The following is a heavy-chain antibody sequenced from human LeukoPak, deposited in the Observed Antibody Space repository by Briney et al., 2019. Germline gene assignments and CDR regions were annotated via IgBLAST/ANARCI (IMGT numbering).Heavy chain of an antibody. CDR2: FDPEDGET. Sequence: ASVKVSCKVSGYTLTELSMHWVRQAPGKGLEWMGGFDPEDGETIYAQKFQGRVTMTEDTSTDTAYMELSSLRSEDTAVYYCAAGIQAGKLPSPSRNWFDPWAQATLVTLSS. J-gene: IGHJ5*02. V-gene: IGHV1-24*01. CDR3: AAGIQAGKLPSPSRNWFDP. CDR1: GYTLTELS.